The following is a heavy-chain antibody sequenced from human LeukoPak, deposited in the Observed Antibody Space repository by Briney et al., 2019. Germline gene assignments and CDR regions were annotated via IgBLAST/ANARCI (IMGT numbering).Heavy chain of an antibody. Sequence: PGGSLRLSCAASGFTFSNAWMSWVRQAPGKGLEWVGRIKSKTDGGTTDYAAPVKGRFTISRDDSKNTLYLQMNSLKTEDTAVYYCTTGTRRSAMIVVTNVFDIWGQGTMVTVSS. V-gene: IGHV3-15*01. CDR3: TTGTRRSAMIVVTNVFDI. J-gene: IGHJ3*02. D-gene: IGHD3-22*01. CDR2: IKSKTDGGTT. CDR1: GFTFSNAW.